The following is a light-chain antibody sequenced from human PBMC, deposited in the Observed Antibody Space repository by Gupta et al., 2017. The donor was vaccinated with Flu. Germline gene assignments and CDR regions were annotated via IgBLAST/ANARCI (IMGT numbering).Light chain of an antibody. CDR1: QNLGRNS. CDR2: GAS. V-gene: IGKV3-20*01. Sequence: EIVLTQSPEALSLSPGESASLFCRASQNLGRNSLDWYRKIPGQGHSLLIYGASKRAKGSNDICSGSGVGTDAXLTISRXEPEDYEVYFCQQENAEHPLFTFGXGTKVEI. J-gene: IGKJ2*01. CDR3: QQENAEHPLFT.